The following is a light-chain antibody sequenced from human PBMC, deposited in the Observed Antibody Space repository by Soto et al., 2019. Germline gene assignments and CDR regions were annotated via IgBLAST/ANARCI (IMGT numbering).Light chain of an antibody. V-gene: IGLV2-8*01. CDR3: SSYTDRKNLV. J-gene: IGLJ1*01. CDR2: DIT. Sequence: QSALTQSPSASGSPGQSVTISCTGTSSDIGGYNSVSWYQQHPGKAPKVMIYDITKRPSGVPDRFSGSKSGNTASLTVSALQAEDEADYYCSSYTDRKNLVLGTGTKV. CDR1: SSDIGGYNS.